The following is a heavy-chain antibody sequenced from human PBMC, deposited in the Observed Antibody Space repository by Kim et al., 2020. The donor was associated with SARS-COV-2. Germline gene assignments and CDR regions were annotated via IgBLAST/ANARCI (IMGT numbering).Heavy chain of an antibody. Sequence: ASVKVSCKASGYTFTDYYIHWVRQAPGQGLEWMGRISPNSGGTNYAQKFQGRVTLTRDTSISTAYMELTRLISDETAVYYCARAQFDILSGYSPPAYWGQGPLVTVSS. V-gene: IGHV1-2*06. CDR2: ISPNSGGT. CDR1: GYTFTDYY. J-gene: IGHJ4*02. D-gene: IGHD3-9*01. CDR3: ARAQFDILSGYSPPAY.